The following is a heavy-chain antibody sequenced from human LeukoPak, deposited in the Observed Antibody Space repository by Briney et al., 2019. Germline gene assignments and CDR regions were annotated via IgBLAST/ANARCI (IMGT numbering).Heavy chain of an antibody. CDR1: GFTFSSYS. CDR3: ARDRMGVVPAAPTYGMDV. J-gene: IGHJ6*02. Sequence: GGSLRLSCAASGFTFSSYSMNWVRQAPGKGLEWVSSISSSSSYIYYADSVKGRFTISRDNAKNSLYLQMNSLRAEDTAVYYCARDRMGVVPAAPTYGMDVWGQGTTVTVSS. V-gene: IGHV3-21*01. CDR2: ISSSSSYI. D-gene: IGHD2-2*01.